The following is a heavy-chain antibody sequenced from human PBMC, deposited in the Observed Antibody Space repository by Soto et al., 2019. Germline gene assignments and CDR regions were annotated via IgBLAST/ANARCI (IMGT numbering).Heavy chain of an antibody. D-gene: IGHD5-12*01. Sequence: EVQLVESGGDLVRPGGYLRLSCAASGFDLNYYSMNWVRQAPAKGLEWVSSISPRSDDIYYADSVKGRFTISRDNAKNSVYLQMDSLRDEDTAVYYCARPRGRRGYDLIDYWGQGTLVIVSS. J-gene: IGHJ4*02. CDR3: ARPRGRRGYDLIDY. CDR1: GFDLNYYS. CDR2: ISPRSDDI. V-gene: IGHV3-21*01.